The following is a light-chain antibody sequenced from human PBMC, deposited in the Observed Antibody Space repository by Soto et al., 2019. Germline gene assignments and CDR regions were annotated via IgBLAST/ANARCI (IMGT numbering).Light chain of an antibody. V-gene: IGLV1-40*01. J-gene: IGLJ3*02. CDR2: GNS. Sequence: QSVLTQPPSVSGAPGHRVTLSCTGSSSKIEAGYDVHWYQQLPGPAPKLLIYGNSNRPSGVPDRFSGSKTGTSASLAITGLQAEYEADYYCQSYDSSLSGWVFGGGTKLTVL. CDR3: QSYDSSLSGWV. CDR1: SSKIEAGYD.